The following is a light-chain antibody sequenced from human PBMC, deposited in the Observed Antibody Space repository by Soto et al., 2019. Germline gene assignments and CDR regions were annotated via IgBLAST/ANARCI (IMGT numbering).Light chain of an antibody. V-gene: IGKV2-30*01. CDR2: RVS. Sequence: DVVLTQSPLSLPVNFGQPASISCRSSKSLVYSDGNTHLSWFHQRPGQSPRRLIYRVSSRDSGVPDRLSGSGSGTDFTLEISRVEAEDVGIYFCTQGKHWPRTFGQGTKVEVK. J-gene: IGKJ1*01. CDR3: TQGKHWPRT. CDR1: KSLVYSDGNTH.